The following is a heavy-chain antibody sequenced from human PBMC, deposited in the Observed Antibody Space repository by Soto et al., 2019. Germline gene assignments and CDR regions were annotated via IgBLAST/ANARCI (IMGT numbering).Heavy chain of an antibody. Sequence: QVHLVESGGGVVQSGRSLRLSCAASGFTFSSYTMNWVRLLPGRGLEWVAVISYDGRHDYYLDSVEGRFTISRDNVKNILYLQMNSLRPEDTAVYYCATNVAVVTPADNLFDSWGQGALVTVSS. J-gene: IGHJ4*02. V-gene: IGHV3-30*04. D-gene: IGHD2-15*01. CDR2: ISYDGRHD. CDR3: ATNVAVVTPADNLFDS. CDR1: GFTFSSYT.